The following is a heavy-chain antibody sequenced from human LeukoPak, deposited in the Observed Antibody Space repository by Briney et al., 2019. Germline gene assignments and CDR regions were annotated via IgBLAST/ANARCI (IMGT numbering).Heavy chain of an antibody. CDR3: ARRSRSAWYVFDY. CDR2: IDPSDSYT. V-gene: IGHV5-10-1*01. CDR1: GYSFTSNW. Sequence: GESLKISCKGSGYSFTSNWISWVRQMPGKGLEWMGRIDPSDSYTNYSPSFQGHVTISTDKSVSTAYLQWRSLRASDTAIYYCARRSRSAWYVFDYRGQGTLVTVSS. D-gene: IGHD6-19*01. J-gene: IGHJ4*02.